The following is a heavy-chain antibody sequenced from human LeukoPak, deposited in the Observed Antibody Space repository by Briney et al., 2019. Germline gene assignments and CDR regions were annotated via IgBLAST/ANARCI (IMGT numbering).Heavy chain of an antibody. V-gene: IGHV4-30-2*01. CDR2: IYHSGST. CDR3: ARGGRGVFDY. D-gene: IGHD3-10*01. J-gene: IGHJ4*02. CDR1: GGSISSGGYS. Sequence: SETLSLTCAVSGGSISSGGYSWSWIRQPPGKGLEWIGYIYHSGSTYYNPSLKSRVTISVDRSKNQFSLKLSSATAADTAVYYCARGGRGVFDYWGQGTLVTVSS.